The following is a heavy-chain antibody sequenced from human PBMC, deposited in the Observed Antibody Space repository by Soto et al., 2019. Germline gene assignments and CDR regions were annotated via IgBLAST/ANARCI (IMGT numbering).Heavy chain of an antibody. Sequence: GGSLRLSCAASGFTFSSYWMHWVRQAPGKGLVWVSRINSAGTSTYYADSVQGRFTIYRDNAKNTLYLQMNSLRAEDTALYYCARGPFYVDVWSQRTALNVSS. CDR3: ARGPFYVDV. CDR2: INSAGTST. V-gene: IGHV3-74*01. CDR1: GFTFSSYW. J-gene: IGHJ6*02. D-gene: IGHD3-16*01.